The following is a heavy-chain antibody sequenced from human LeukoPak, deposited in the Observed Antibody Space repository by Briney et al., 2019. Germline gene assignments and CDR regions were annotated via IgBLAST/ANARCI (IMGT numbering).Heavy chain of an antibody. V-gene: IGHV4-39*07. CDR3: ARVARPDYYDSSGYYYDY. CDR1: GGSISSSSYY. J-gene: IGHJ4*02. D-gene: IGHD3-22*01. CDR2: IYYGGST. Sequence: SETLSLTCTVSGGSISSSSYYWGWIRQPPGKGLEWIGSIYYGGSTYYNPSLKSRVTISVDTSKNQFSLKLSSVTAADTAVYYCARVARPDYYDSSGYYYDYWGQGTLVTVSS.